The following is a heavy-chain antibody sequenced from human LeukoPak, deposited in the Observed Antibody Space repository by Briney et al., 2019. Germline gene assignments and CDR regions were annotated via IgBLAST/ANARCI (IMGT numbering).Heavy chain of an antibody. D-gene: IGHD1-26*01. CDR1: GYSISSGYC. CDR3: ASDSGSYDDAFDI. J-gene: IGHJ3*02. V-gene: IGHV4-38-2*02. CDR2: ICHSGST. Sequence: SETLSLTCTVSGYSISSGYCWGWIRQPPGKGLEWIGSICHSGSTYYNPSLKSRVTISVDTSKNQFSLKLSSVTAADTAVYYCASDSGSYDDAFDIWGQGTMVTVSS.